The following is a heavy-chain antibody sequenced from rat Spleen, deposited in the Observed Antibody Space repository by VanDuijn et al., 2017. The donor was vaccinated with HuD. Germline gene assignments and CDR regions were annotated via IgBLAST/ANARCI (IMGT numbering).Heavy chain of an antibody. Sequence: EVQLVESGGDLVQPGRSMQLSCAASGFTFSNYFMAWVRQAPTKGLEWVASITYDGSGTYYRDSVKGRFTISRDNAKDTLYLQMDSLRSEDTATYYCTRPSYGYPFAYWGQGTLVTVSS. CDR2: ITYDGSGT. D-gene: IGHD1-7*01. CDR3: TRPSYGYPFAY. J-gene: IGHJ3*01. CDR1: GFTFSNYF. V-gene: IGHV5-25*01.